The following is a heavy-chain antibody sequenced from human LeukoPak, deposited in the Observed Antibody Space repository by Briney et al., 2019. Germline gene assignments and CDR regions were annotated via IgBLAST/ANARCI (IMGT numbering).Heavy chain of an antibody. CDR2: INHSGST. J-gene: IGHJ4*02. CDR1: GGSFSGYY. Sequence: SETLSLTCAVYGGSFSGYYWSWLRQPPGKGLEWIGEINHSGSTNYNPSLKSRVTISVDTSKNQFSLKLSSVTAADTAVYYCARVGYCSSTSCPHLDFDYWGQGTLVTVSS. V-gene: IGHV4-34*01. D-gene: IGHD2-2*03. CDR3: ARVGYCSSTSCPHLDFDY.